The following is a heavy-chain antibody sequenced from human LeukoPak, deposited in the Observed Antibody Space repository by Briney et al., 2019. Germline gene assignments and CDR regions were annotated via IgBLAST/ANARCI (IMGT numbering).Heavy chain of an antibody. Sequence: SETLSLTCTVSGGSISPYYWSWIRQPPGKGLEWIGYIHYSGITNCNPSLKSRVTMSVDTSKNQFSLKLSSVAAADTAVYFCARRRGLDYDNWGQGTLVTVSS. CDR3: ARRRGLDYDN. V-gene: IGHV4-59*08. D-gene: IGHD3/OR15-3a*01. J-gene: IGHJ4*02. CDR1: GGSISPYY. CDR2: IHYSGIT.